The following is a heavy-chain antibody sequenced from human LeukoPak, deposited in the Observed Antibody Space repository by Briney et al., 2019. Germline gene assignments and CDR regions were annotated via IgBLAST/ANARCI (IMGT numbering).Heavy chain of an antibody. J-gene: IGHJ5*02. Sequence: SETLSLTCTVSGGSISSYYWSWMRQPPGKGLEWIGYIYYSGSTNYNPSLKSRVTISADTSKNQFSLKLSSVTAADTAVYYCARGRGSGPPFDPWGQGTLVTVSS. D-gene: IGHD3-10*01. CDR1: GGSISSYY. CDR2: IYYSGST. CDR3: ARGRGSGPPFDP. V-gene: IGHV4-59*01.